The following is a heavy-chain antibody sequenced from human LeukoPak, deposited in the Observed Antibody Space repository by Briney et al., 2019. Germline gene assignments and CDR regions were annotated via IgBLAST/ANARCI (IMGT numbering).Heavy chain of an antibody. J-gene: IGHJ4*02. CDR3: ARVDVVTLVLDY. CDR1: GGSISSYY. Sequence: SETLSLTCTVSGGSISSYYWSWIRQPAGKGLEWIGHIYTSGSTNYNPPLKSRVTISVDTSRNQFSLELSSVTAADTAVYYCARVDVVTLVLDYWGQGTLVTVSS. D-gene: IGHD5/OR15-5a*01. V-gene: IGHV4-4*07. CDR2: IYTSGST.